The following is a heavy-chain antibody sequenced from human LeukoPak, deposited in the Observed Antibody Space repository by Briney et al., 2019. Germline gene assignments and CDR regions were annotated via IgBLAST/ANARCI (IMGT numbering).Heavy chain of an antibody. V-gene: IGHV3-53*05. J-gene: IGHJ6*04. CDR1: GFTVSSNY. D-gene: IGHD2-15*01. CDR2: IYSGGST. CDR3: AKGIVRGMVDV. Sequence: PGGSLRLSCAASGFTVSSNYMSWVRQAPGKGLEWVSVIYSGGSTYYADSVKGRFTISRDNSKDTLYLQMNSLRAEDTAVYYCAKGIVRGMVDVWGKGTTVTISS.